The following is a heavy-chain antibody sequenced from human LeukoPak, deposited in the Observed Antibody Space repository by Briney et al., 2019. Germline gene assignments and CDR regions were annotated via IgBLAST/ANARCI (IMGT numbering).Heavy chain of an antibody. D-gene: IGHD6-13*01. V-gene: IGHV1-69*04. CDR3: ARMNSSSELLYYYYGMDV. Sequence: GASVKVSCKASGGTFSSYAISWVRQAPGQGLEWMGRIIPILGIANYAQKFQGRVTITADKSTSTAYMELSSLRSEDTAVYYCARMNSSSELLYYYYGMDVWGQGTTVTVSS. CDR2: IIPILGIA. J-gene: IGHJ6*02. CDR1: GGTFSSYA.